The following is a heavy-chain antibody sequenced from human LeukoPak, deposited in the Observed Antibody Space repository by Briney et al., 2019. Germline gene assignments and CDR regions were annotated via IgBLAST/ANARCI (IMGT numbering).Heavy chain of an antibody. J-gene: IGHJ5*02. CDR2: ISSSGSTI. V-gene: IGHV3-48*03. CDR1: GFTFSSYE. D-gene: IGHD3-9*01. CDR3: ARGGDILTGYLRPNWFDP. Sequence: GGSLRLSCAASGFTFSSYEMNWVRQAPGKGLEWVSYISSSGSTIYHADSVKGRFTISRDNAKNSLYLQMNSLRAEDTAVYYCARGGDILTGYLRPNWFDPWGQGTLVTVSS.